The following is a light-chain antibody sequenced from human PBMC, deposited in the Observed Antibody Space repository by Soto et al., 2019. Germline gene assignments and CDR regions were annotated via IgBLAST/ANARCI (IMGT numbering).Light chain of an antibody. Sequence: QSALTQPNSVSGSPGQSITISCTGTSSDVGSYTFVSWFQQHPGKAPTLIIYEVTNRPSGVSYRFSGSKSVNTASLTISGLQAEDEADYYCTSFTTTNTWVFGGGTKLTVL. CDR1: SSDVGSYTF. CDR2: EVT. V-gene: IGLV2-14*01. J-gene: IGLJ3*02. CDR3: TSFTTTNTWV.